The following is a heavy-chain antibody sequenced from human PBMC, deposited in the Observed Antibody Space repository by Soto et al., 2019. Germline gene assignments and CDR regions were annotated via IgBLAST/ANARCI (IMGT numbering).Heavy chain of an antibody. CDR3: ASNTRYDPPDY. CDR2: ISVSGGST. J-gene: IGHJ4*02. CDR1: GFTFSSYS. V-gene: IGHV3-23*01. Sequence: EVQLLESGGGLVQPGGSLRLSCAASGFTFSSYSMSWVRQAPGKGLAWVSGISVSGGSTYYVDSVKGRFTISRDNSKNTLSLQMNSLRAEDTAVYYCASNTRYDPPDYWGQGTLVTVSS. D-gene: IGHD3-16*01.